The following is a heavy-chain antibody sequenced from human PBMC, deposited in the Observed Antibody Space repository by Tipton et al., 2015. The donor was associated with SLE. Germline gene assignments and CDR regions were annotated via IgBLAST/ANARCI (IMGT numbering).Heavy chain of an antibody. CDR3: ARDAVDDQYSYGMDV. CDR2: TAYSGTT. V-gene: IGHV4-59*11. CDR1: GGSIRSHY. J-gene: IGHJ6*02. D-gene: IGHD1-1*01. Sequence: TLSLTCTVSGGSIRSHYWSWIRQPPGKGLEWIGYTAYSGTTTYNPSLKSRVTMSVDTSKNQVALHLSSVTAADTAVYFCARDAVDDQYSYGMDVWGQGTTVTVS.